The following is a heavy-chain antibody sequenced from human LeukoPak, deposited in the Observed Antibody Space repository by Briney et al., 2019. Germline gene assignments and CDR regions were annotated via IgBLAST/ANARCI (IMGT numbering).Heavy chain of an antibody. J-gene: IGHJ4*02. CDR2: ISYDGSNK. V-gene: IGHV3-30*18. D-gene: IGHD1-26*01. CDR3: AKDLKKGIVGAHQIDY. CDR1: GFTFSSYG. Sequence: GRSLRLSCAASGFTFSSYGMHWVRQAPGKGLEWVAVISYDGSNKYYADSVKGRFTISRDNSKNTLYLQMNSLRAEDTAVYYCAKDLKKGIVGAHQIDYWGQGTLVTVSS.